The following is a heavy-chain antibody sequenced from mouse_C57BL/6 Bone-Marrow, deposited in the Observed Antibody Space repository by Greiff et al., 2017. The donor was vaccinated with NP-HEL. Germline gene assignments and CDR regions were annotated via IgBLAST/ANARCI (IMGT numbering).Heavy chain of an antibody. V-gene: IGHV6-6*01. CDR3: TRDCWGFAY. Sequence: EVKLQESGGGLVQPGGSMKLSCAASGFTFSDAWMDWVRQSPEKGLEWVAEIRNKANNHATYYAESVKGRFTISRDDCKSSVYLQMNSLRAEDTGIYYCTRDCWGFAYWGQGTLVTVSA. CDR2: IRNKANNHAT. J-gene: IGHJ3*01. CDR1: GFTFSDAW.